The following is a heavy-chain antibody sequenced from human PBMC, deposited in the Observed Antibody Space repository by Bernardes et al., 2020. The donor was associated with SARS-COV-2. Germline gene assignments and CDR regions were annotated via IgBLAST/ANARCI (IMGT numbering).Heavy chain of an antibody. CDR3: ARDALYYYDSSGYYYDGMGV. V-gene: IGHV3-33*01. CDR2: IWYDGSNK. D-gene: IGHD3-22*01. Sequence: GSLRLSCAASGFTFSSYGMHWVRQAPGKGLEWVAVIWYDGSNKYYADSVKGRFTISRDNSKNTLYLQMNSLRAEDTAVYYCARDALYYYDSSGYYYDGMGVWGQGTTVTVSS. CDR1: GFTFSSYG. J-gene: IGHJ6*02.